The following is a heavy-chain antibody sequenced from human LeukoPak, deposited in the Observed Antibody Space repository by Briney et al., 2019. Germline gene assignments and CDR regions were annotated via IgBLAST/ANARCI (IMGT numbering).Heavy chain of an antibody. Sequence: ASVKVSCKASGYTFTGYYMHWVRQAPGQGLEWMGWINPNSGGTNYAQKFQGRVTMTRDTSISTAYMELSRLRSDDTAVYYCARDRGPYHGDYADYYYMDVGGKGTTVTVSS. CDR1: GYTFTGYY. CDR3: ARDRGPYHGDYADYYYMDV. V-gene: IGHV1-2*02. CDR2: INPNSGGT. D-gene: IGHD4-17*01. J-gene: IGHJ6*03.